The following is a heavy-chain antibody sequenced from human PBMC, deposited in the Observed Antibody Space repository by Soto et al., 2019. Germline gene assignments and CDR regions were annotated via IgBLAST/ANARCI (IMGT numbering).Heavy chain of an antibody. J-gene: IGHJ6*02. D-gene: IGHD2-2*01. CDR3: AKDLRIGGYCSSTSCYGLLDV. CDR1: GSTFTTYS. CDR2: ISGSGGST. V-gene: IGHV3-23*01. Sequence: AGTLRLTCAASGSTFTTYSWSWVRQSPGKGLEWISAISGSGGSTYYADSVKGRFTISRDNSKNTLYLQMNSLRAEDTAVYYCAKDLRIGGYCSSTSCYGLLDVWGQGTTVTVSS.